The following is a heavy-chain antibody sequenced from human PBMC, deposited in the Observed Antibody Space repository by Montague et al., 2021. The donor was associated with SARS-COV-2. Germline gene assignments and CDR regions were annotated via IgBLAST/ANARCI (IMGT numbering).Heavy chain of an antibody. CDR1: GGSISSSSYY. J-gene: IGHJ5*02. Sequence: SETLSLTCTVTGGSISSSSYYWGWIRQPPGKGLEWIGSIYYSGSTYYNPSIKSRVTISVDTSKNQFSLKLSSVTAAATVVYYCARQGRISMVRLNWFDPWGQGTLVTVSS. CDR3: ARQGRISMVRLNWFDP. CDR2: IYYSGST. V-gene: IGHV4-39*01. D-gene: IGHD3-10*01.